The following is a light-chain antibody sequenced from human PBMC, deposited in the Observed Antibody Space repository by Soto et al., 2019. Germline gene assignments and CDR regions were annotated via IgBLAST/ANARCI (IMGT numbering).Light chain of an antibody. V-gene: IGLV2-14*01. J-gene: IGLJ1*01. CDR1: SSDVGGYNH. Sequence: QSVLTQPACVSSSPGQSITISCTGTSSDVGGYNHVSWYQIHPGKAPKLIIYEVTSRPSGVSYRFSGSKSGNSASLTISGLQAEDEADYYCSSYASSSSYVFGGGTKVTVL. CDR2: EVT. CDR3: SSYASSSSYV.